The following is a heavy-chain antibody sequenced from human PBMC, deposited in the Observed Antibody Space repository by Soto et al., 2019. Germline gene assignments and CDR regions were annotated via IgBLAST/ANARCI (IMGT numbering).Heavy chain of an antibody. Sequence: LGLWYAASGFPISSYAMHCVRPTPAKGLEWVAVISYDGSNKYYADSVKGRFTISRDNSKNTLYLQMNSLRAEDTAVYYCAKGEVHYGDYDYYYYGMDVWGQGTTVTVSS. CDR3: AKGEVHYGDYDYYYYGMDV. CDR2: ISYDGSNK. J-gene: IGHJ6*02. D-gene: IGHD4-17*01. CDR1: GFPISSYA. V-gene: IGHV3-30-3*01.